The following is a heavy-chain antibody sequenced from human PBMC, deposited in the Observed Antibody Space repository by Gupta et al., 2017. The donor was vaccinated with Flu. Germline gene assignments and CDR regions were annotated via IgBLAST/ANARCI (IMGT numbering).Heavy chain of an antibody. Sequence: SYDGSNEYYADSVKGRFSISRDNSMNTLYLQLNSLTTEDTAVYYCAKDWKWNRNIYGMNVRGPGTTV. V-gene: IGHV3-30*18. J-gene: IGHJ6*02. CDR3: AKDWKWNRNIYGMNV. D-gene: IGHD3-3*02. CDR2: SYDGSNE.